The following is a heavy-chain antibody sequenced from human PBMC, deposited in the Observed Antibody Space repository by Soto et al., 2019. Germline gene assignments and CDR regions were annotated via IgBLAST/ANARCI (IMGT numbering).Heavy chain of an antibody. CDR1: GFSLSTTGVG. CDR3: ARRPGINFYYGMDV. CDR2: IYWDDDK. Sequence: QITLKESGPTLVKPTQTLTLTRTFSGFSLSTTGVGVGWIRQPPGKALEWLALIYWDDDKRYSPSLKSRLTITKDTSKNQVVLIMTNMDPVDTVTYYCARRPGINFYYGMDVWGQGTTVTVSS. J-gene: IGHJ6*02. V-gene: IGHV2-5*02.